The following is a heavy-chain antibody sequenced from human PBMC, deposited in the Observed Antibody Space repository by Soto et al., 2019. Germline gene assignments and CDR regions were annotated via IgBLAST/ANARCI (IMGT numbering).Heavy chain of an antibody. D-gene: IGHD3-22*01. V-gene: IGHV1-69*01. CDR1: GGTFSTYT. CDR3: ARSQDSSAYCNSCFDP. Sequence: QGQLVQSGAEVKKPGSSVKVSCKSSGGTFSTYTLAWVRQAPGQGLEWVGGIIPIFGTANYPQKFKGRVTITADESTSTAYMELSSLRSEDTAVYYCARSQDSSAYCNSCFDPWGQGTLVTVSS. J-gene: IGHJ5*02. CDR2: IIPIFGTA.